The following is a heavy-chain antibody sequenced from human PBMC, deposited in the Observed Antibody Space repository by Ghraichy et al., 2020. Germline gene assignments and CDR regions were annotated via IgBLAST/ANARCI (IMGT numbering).Heavy chain of an antibody. CDR3: AREGEMATIKGAFDM. J-gene: IGHJ3*02. D-gene: IGHD5-24*01. Sequence: SVKVSCKASGGTFRKYTISWVRQTPGQGFEWMGGIIPIFGTPNYGQKFQGRVTITADESTSTAYMELSSLRSEDTAVYYCAREGEMATIKGAFDMWGQGTMVIVSS. V-gene: IGHV1-69*13. CDR1: GGTFRKYT. CDR2: IIPIFGTP.